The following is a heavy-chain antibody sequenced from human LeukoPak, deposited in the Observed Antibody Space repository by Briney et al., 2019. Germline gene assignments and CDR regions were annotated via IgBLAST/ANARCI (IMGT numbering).Heavy chain of an antibody. J-gene: IGHJ3*01. V-gene: IGHV3-74*01. CDR1: GFTFSNYC. CDR3: ARSSYSSSSSV. D-gene: IGHD6-6*01. Sequence: GGSLRLSCAASGFTFSNYCMHWVRQIPGKGLVWVSRICPDGTVTNYADSVKGRFTISRDNAKNMVFLQMNSLRADDTAVYYCARSSYSSSSSVWGQGTMVTVSS. CDR2: ICPDGTVT.